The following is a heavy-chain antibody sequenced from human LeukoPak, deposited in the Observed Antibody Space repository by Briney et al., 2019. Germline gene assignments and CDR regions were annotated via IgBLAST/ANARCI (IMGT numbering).Heavy chain of an antibody. J-gene: IGHJ6*04. CDR3: ARGDIVVVPAPMDV. D-gene: IGHD2-2*01. CDR1: GGSISSYY. V-gene: IGHV4-59*01. Sequence: SETLSLTCTVSGGSISSYYWSWIRKPPGKGLEWIGYIYYSGSTNYNPSLKSRVTISVDTSKNQFSLKLSSVTAADTAVYYCARGDIVVVPAPMDVWGKGTTVTVSS. CDR2: IYYSGST.